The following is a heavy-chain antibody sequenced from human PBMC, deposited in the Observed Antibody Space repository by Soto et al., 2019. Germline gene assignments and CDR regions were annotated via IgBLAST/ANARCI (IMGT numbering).Heavy chain of an antibody. CDR1: GYTFTSYA. CDR2: INTNTGNP. V-gene: IGHV7-4-1*01. Sequence: QVQLVQSGSELKKPGASVKVSCKASGYTFTSYAMNWVRQAPGQGLEWMGWINTNTGNPTYAQGFTGRFVFSLETSVSPAYLQICRLKAEDTAVYYCARERIAVAGRYYYYYGMDVWGQGTTVTVSS. J-gene: IGHJ6*02. D-gene: IGHD6-19*01. CDR3: ARERIAVAGRYYYYYGMDV.